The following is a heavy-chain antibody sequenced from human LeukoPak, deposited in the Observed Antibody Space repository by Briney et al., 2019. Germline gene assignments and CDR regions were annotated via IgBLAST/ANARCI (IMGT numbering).Heavy chain of an antibody. CDR2: IWYDGSNI. Sequence: PGRSLRLSCAGSGFTFGGYGMHWFRQTPGKGLEWVAAIWYDGSNIFYADSVKGRFTISRDNSKNALYLQMNSLRAEDTADYYCAKEGDRGEALYYYYMDVWGNGTTVTVSS. J-gene: IGHJ6*03. V-gene: IGHV3-33*06. CDR3: AKEGDRGEALYYYYMDV. CDR1: GFTFGGYG. D-gene: IGHD3-10*01.